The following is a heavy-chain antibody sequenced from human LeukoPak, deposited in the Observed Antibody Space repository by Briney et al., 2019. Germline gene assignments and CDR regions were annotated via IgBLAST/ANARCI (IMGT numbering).Heavy chain of an antibody. CDR2: INWNGGST. CDR3: AKDIEGSGRNGMGFDY. Sequence: PGGSLRLSCAASGFTFDDYGMSWVRQAPGKGLEWVSGINWNGGSTGYADSVKGRFTISRDNSKSSLYLQMNSLRAEDTALYYCAKDIEGSGRNGMGFDYWGQGTLVTVSS. CDR1: GFTFDDYG. D-gene: IGHD1-14*01. J-gene: IGHJ4*02. V-gene: IGHV3-20*04.